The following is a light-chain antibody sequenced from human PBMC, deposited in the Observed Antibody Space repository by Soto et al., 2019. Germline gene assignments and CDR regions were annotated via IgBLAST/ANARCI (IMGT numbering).Light chain of an antibody. J-gene: IGKJ5*01. CDR3: QQYDNSPIT. V-gene: IGKV3-20*01. CDR2: DAS. CDR1: QTVRNNY. Sequence: EFVLTQSPGTLSFSPGERATLSCRASQTVRNNYLAWYQQKPGQAPRLLIYDASSRATGIPDRFSGGGSGTDFTLTISRLEPEDFAVYYCQQYDNSPITFGQGTRLEI.